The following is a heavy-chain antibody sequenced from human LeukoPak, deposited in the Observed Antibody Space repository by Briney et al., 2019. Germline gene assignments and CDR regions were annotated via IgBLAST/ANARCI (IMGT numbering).Heavy chain of an antibody. CDR2: TYYRSKWFN. V-gene: IGHV6-1*01. CDR1: GDSVSSNSAV. Sequence: SQTLSLTCVISGDSVSSNSAVWNWIRQSPSRGLEWLGRTYYRSKWFNDYAVSVKSRIIIGPDTSKNQFSLQLNSVTPEDTAVYYCARALGKNWFDPWGQGTLVTVSS. CDR3: ARALGKNWFDP. D-gene: IGHD3-16*01. J-gene: IGHJ5*02.